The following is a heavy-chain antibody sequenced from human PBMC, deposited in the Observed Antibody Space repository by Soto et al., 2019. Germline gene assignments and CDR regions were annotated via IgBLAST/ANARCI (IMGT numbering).Heavy chain of an antibody. CDR3: ARDWSAEVLPDY. CDR2: INHSGST. Sequence: SETLSLTCAVYGGSFSGYYWSWIRQPPGKGLEWIGEINHSGSTNYNPSLKSRVTISVDTSKNQFSLKLSSVTAADTAVYYCARDWSAEVLPDYWGQGTLVTVSS. CDR1: GGSFSGYY. J-gene: IGHJ4*02. D-gene: IGHD3-10*01. V-gene: IGHV4-34*01.